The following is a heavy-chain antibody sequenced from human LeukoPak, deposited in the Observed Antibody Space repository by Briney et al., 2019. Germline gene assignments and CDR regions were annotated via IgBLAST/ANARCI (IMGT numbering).Heavy chain of an antibody. CDR2: VNHSGST. CDR1: GGSFSGYY. Sequence: PSETLSLTCAVYGGSFSGYYWSWIRQPPGKGLQWIGDVNHSGSTNYNPSLKSRVTMSVDTSKKWFSLRLSSVTAADTAVYYCASYYSSSGYFDYWGQGTLVTVSS. V-gene: IGHV4-34*01. D-gene: IGHD6-6*01. CDR3: ASYYSSSGYFDY. J-gene: IGHJ4*02.